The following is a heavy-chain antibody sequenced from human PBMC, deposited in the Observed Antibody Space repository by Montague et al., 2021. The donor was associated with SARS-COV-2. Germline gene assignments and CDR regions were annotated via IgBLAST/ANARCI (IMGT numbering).Heavy chain of an antibody. D-gene: IGHD3-10*01. V-gene: IGHV4-59*02. J-gene: IGHJ4*02. CDR2: VYYSLSN. CDR1: LRCGVGDL. CDR3: ARSLDPSGTYYLPY. Sequence: SETLSLTCAVALRCGVGDLWRRPEEPPSELQSPTKHVYYSLSNTYSPSFKSRVTISIDTPKNQFSLKLSSVTAADTAVYYCARSLDPSGTYYLPYWGQGTLVTVSS.